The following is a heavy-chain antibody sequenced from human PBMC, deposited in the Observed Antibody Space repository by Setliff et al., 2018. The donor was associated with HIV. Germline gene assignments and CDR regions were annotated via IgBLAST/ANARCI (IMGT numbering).Heavy chain of an antibody. D-gene: IGHD6-6*01. V-gene: IGHV3-33*04. CDR3: ATGHYRSSSG. CDR1: GLNLTRCD. CDR2: LWFDGKNR. Sequence: PGGSLRLSCAASGLNLTRCDMHWVRQAPGKGLDWLAVLWFDGKNRKYAASVKGRFTISRDKAKNSLFLQMNSLRVEDTAVYYCATGHYRSSSGWGQGTLVTVSS. J-gene: IGHJ4*02.